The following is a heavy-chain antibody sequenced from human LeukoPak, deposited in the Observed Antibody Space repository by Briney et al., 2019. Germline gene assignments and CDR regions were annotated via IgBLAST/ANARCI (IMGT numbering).Heavy chain of an antibody. V-gene: IGHV4-61*01. CDR3: AREGWLPYFDY. Sequence: PSETLSLTCTVSGGSVSSGSYYWSWIRQPPGKGLEWIGYIYYSGSTNYNPSLKSRVTISVDTSKNQFSLKLSSVTAADTAVYYCAREGWLPYFDYWGQGTLVTVSS. J-gene: IGHJ4*02. D-gene: IGHD5-12*01. CDR2: IYYSGST. CDR1: GGSVSSGSYY.